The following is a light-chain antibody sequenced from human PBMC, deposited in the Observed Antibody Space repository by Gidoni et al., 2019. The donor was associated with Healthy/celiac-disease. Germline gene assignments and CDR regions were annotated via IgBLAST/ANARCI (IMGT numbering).Light chain of an antibody. V-gene: IGKV3-15*01. CDR3: QQYNNWPWRT. Sequence: EIVMTQSPATLSVSPGERATLSCRASQSVSSNLAWYQQKPGQAPRPLIYGASTRATGVPARFSGSGSGTEFTLTISSLQSEDFAVYYCQQYNNWPWRTFGQXTRLEIK. CDR2: GAS. J-gene: IGKJ5*01. CDR1: QSVSSN.